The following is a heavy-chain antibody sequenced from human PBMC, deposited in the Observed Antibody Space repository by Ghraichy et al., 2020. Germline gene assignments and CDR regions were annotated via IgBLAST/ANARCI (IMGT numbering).Heavy chain of an antibody. D-gene: IGHD1-26*01. CDR3: ASHRDSGNYNAFDI. J-gene: IGHJ3*02. CDR1: GSYITTSYY. CDR2: ISQSGNT. V-gene: IGHV4-38-2*01. Sequence: SETLSLTCVVSGSYITTSYYWDWIRQPPGRGLEWLGSISQSGNTFYNPSLKGRLTMSADTSNNRFSLRLSSVTASDTAVYYCASHRDSGNYNAFDIWGQGTMVTVSS.